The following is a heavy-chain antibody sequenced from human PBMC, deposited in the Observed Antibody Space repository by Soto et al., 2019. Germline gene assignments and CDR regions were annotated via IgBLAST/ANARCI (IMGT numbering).Heavy chain of an antibody. J-gene: IGHJ6*02. CDR3: ARSLLDEYSSSWRSAYYGMDV. D-gene: IGHD2-2*01. Sequence: ASVKVSCKASGFTFSAYYIYWVRQAPGQGLEWIGWINPNSGGTNNAQKFQGRVTMTRDTSTSTVYMELSALISDDTAVYFCARSLLDEYSSSWRSAYYGMDVSGQGTTVTVSS. CDR1: GFTFSAYY. CDR2: INPNSGGT. V-gene: IGHV1-2*02.